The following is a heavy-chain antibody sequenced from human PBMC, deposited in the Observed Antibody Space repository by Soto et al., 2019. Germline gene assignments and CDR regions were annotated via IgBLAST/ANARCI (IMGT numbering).Heavy chain of an antibody. Sequence: QVQLVESGGGVVQPGRSLRLSCAASGFTFSSYGMHWVRQAPGKGLEWVAVIWYDGSNKYYADSVKGRFTISRDNSKNTLYLQMNSLRAEDTAVYYCARDGTISSSWRRDWYFDLWGRGTLVTVSS. CDR3: ARDGTISSSWRRDWYFDL. J-gene: IGHJ2*01. D-gene: IGHD6-13*01. V-gene: IGHV3-33*01. CDR2: IWYDGSNK. CDR1: GFTFSSYG.